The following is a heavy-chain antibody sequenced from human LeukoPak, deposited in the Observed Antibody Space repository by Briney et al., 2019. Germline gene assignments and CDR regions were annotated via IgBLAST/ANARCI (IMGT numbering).Heavy chain of an antibody. Sequence: SETLSLTCTVSGGSISSYYWSWIRQPPGKGLEWIGYIYYSGSTNYNPSLKSRVTISVDTSKNQFSLKLSSVTAADTAVYYCARGGSSSWLNAHFDYWGQGTLVTVSS. V-gene: IGHV4-59*01. CDR2: IYYSGST. CDR3: ARGGSSSWLNAHFDY. J-gene: IGHJ4*02. D-gene: IGHD6-13*01. CDR1: GGSISSYY.